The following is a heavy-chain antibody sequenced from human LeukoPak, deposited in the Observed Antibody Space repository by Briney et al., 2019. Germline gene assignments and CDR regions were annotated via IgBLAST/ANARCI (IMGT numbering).Heavy chain of an antibody. CDR3: ARDGDPTRDGDY. J-gene: IGHJ4*02. CDR1: GVSIKTNSDY. CDR2: IYHVGGT. Sequence: SETLSLTCNVSGVSIKTNSDYWAWLRQPPGKGLEWIGSIYHVGGTYYNPSLKSRVTISIDTSKNQFSLKVSSVTAADTAVYYCARDGDPTRDGDYWGQGALVTVSS. D-gene: IGHD5-24*01. V-gene: IGHV4-39*07.